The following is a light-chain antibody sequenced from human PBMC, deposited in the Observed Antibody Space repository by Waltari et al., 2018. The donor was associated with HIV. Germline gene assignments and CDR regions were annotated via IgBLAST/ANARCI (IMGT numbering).Light chain of an antibody. Sequence: SSDLTQDPAVSVALGETVRITCRGDTLRSYYAAWYQQKPGQAPSLVIYDSTNRPSGIPDRFSGSTSVVTASLTITGAQAEDEAYYYCNSRDSSDTSYVFGPGTYVTVL. V-gene: IGLV3-19*01. CDR3: NSRDSSDTSYV. J-gene: IGLJ1*01. CDR2: DST. CDR1: TLRSYY.